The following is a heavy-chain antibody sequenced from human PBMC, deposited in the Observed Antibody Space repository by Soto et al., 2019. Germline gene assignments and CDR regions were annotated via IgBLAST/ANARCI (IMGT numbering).Heavy chain of an antibody. J-gene: IGHJ6*02. Sequence: PGESLTISCTCSGYSFTRYWIGWVRQMPGKGLEWMGIIYPGDSDTRYSPSFQGQVTISADKSISTAYLQWSSLQASDTAIYYCARQGRCSSTSCYTGANFYYYGMDVWGQGTTVTVSS. CDR1: GYSFTRYW. V-gene: IGHV5-51*01. D-gene: IGHD2-2*02. CDR2: IYPGDSDT. CDR3: ARQGRCSSTSCYTGANFYYYGMDV.